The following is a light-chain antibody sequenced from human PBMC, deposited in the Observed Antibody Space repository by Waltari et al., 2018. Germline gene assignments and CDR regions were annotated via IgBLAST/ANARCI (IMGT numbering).Light chain of an antibody. Sequence: QSVLTQPPSASGTPGQRVTISCSGSSSNIGSNYVYWYQQLPGTAPKLLIYRNNQRPSGGPGRFAGSKSGTSASLAISGLRSEDEADFYCAAWDDSLSGPVFGGGTMLTVL. CDR2: RNN. CDR1: SSNIGSNY. J-gene: IGLJ2*01. V-gene: IGLV1-47*01. CDR3: AAWDDSLSGPV.